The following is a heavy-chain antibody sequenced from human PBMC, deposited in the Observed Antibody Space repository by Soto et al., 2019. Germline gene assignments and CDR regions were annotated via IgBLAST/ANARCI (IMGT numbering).Heavy chain of an antibody. D-gene: IGHD3-10*01. V-gene: IGHV1-3*01. CDR1: GSTFTNYT. CDR2: INAGNGNT. CDR3: ARDMGFGLADY. J-gene: IGHJ4*02. Sequence: QVQLVQSGAEVKKPGASVKVSCKASGSTFTNYTIAWVRQAPGQRLEGMGWINAGNGNTKYSQKFLGRVTITRDTSASTAYMELSSVRTEDTAVYSCARDMGFGLADYWGQGILVTVSS.